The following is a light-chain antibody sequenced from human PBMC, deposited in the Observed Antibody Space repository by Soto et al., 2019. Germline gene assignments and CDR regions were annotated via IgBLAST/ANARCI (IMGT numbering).Light chain of an antibody. CDR2: GAS. CDR1: QSFSSSY. CDR3: QQYGSSPVT. V-gene: IGKV3-20*01. J-gene: IGKJ1*01. Sequence: EIVLTQSPGTLSLSPGEISTLSCRSSQSFSSSYLAWYQQKPGQAPRLLIYGASSRATGIPDRFSGSGSGTDFTLTISRLEPEDFAVYYCQQYGSSPVTFGQGTKVDI.